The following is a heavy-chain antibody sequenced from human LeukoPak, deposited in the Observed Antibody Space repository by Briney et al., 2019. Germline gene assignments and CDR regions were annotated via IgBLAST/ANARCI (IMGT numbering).Heavy chain of an antibody. J-gene: IGHJ3*02. CDR1: GYTFTSYG. Sequence: GASVKVSCKASGYTFTSYGTSWVRQAPGQGLEWMGWINTNTGNPTYAQGFTGRFVFSLDTSVSTAYLQISSLKAEDTAVYYCARGSLVYFDWWGAFDIWGQGTMVTVSS. V-gene: IGHV7-4-1*02. CDR3: ARGSLVYFDWWGAFDI. CDR2: INTNTGNP. D-gene: IGHD3-9*01.